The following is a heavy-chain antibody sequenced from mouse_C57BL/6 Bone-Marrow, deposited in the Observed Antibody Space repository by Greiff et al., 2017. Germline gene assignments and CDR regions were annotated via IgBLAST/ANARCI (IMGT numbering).Heavy chain of an antibody. Sequence: QVQLQQSGPGLVQPSQRLSITCTVSGFSFTSYGVHWVRQSPGKGLEWLGVIWSGGSTDYNAAFISRLSISKDNSKSQVFFKMNSLQADDTAIYYCARNYDGYYRFAYWGQGTLVTVSA. V-gene: IGHV2-2*01. J-gene: IGHJ3*01. D-gene: IGHD2-3*01. CDR1: GFSFTSYG. CDR3: ARNYDGYYRFAY. CDR2: IWSGGST.